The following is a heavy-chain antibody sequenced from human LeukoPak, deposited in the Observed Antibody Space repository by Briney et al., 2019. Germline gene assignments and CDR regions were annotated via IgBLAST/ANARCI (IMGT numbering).Heavy chain of an antibody. V-gene: IGHV1-2*02. CDR3: ARANYGDYGGAYFDY. J-gene: IGHJ4*02. CDR2: INPNSGGT. CDR1: GYTFTGYY. D-gene: IGHD4-17*01. Sequence: GASVKVSCKASGYTFTGYYMHWVRQAPGQRLEWMGWINPNSGGTNYAQKFQGRVTMTRDTSISTAYMELSRLRSDDTAVYYCARANYGDYGGAYFDYWGQGTLATVSS.